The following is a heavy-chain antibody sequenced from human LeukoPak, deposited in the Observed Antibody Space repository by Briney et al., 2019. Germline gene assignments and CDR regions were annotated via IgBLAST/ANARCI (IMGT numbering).Heavy chain of an antibody. CDR2: IYYSGST. V-gene: IGHV4-39*01. CDR1: GGSISSSSYY. CDR3: ARHGAVAGTFGDY. D-gene: IGHD6-19*01. Sequence: PSETLSLTCTVSGGSISSSSYYWGWIRQPPGKGLEWIGSIYYSGSTYYNPSLKSRVTISVDTSKNQFSLKLSSVTAADTAVYYCARHGAVAGTFGDYWGQGTLVTVSS. J-gene: IGHJ4*02.